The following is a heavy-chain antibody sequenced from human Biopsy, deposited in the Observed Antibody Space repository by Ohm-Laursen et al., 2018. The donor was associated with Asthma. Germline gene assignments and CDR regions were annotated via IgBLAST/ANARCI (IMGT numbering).Heavy chain of an antibody. J-gene: IGHJ6*02. D-gene: IGHD3-10*01. V-gene: IGHV1-18*01. CDR1: GYTFNSAG. Sequence: ASAKASCKTSGYTFNSAGITWVRQAPGQGLEWMGWISVYNGNTKVAQKLQDRVTMITDTSTSTAYMELRGLRSDDTAVYFCARAVDYSHYYGIDVWGQGTTVTVS. CDR2: ISVYNGNT. CDR3: ARAVDYSHYYGIDV.